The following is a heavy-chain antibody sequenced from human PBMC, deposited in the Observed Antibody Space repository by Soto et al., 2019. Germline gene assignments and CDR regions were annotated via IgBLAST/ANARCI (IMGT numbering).Heavy chain of an antibody. CDR3: ARDQVHYDSSGYFDY. Sequence: QVQLVQSGAEVKKPGSSVKVSCKASGGTFSSYDISWVRQAPGQGLEWMGGIIPIFGTANYEQKFQGRVTITADESTRSAYIELSSLRSEDTAVYYCARDQVHYDSSGYFDYWGQGTLVTVSS. J-gene: IGHJ4*02. CDR2: IIPIFGTA. CDR1: GGTFSSYD. V-gene: IGHV1-69*01. D-gene: IGHD3-22*01.